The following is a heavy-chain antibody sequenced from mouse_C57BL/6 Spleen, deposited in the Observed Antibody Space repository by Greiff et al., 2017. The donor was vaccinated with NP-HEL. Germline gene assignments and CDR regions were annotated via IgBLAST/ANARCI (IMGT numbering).Heavy chain of an antibody. J-gene: IGHJ4*01. CDR1: GYTFTSYG. CDR2: IYPRSGNT. CDR3: ARSDKPWDY. Sequence: VHLVESGAELARPGASVKLSCKASGYTFTSYGISWVKQRTGQGLEWIGEIYPRSGNTYYNEKFKGKATLTADKSSSTAYMELRSLTSEDSAVYFCARSDKPWDYWGQGTSVTVSS. V-gene: IGHV1-81*01.